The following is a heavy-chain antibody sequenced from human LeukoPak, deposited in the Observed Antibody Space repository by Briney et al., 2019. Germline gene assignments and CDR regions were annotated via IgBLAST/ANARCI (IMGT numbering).Heavy chain of an antibody. CDR3: AKAHLMYYYDSSGYYCPFDY. V-gene: IGHV3-20*04. D-gene: IGHD3-22*01. CDR2: INWNGGGT. CDR1: GFTFDDYG. Sequence: GGSLRLSCAASGFTFDDYGMSWVRQAPGKGLEWVSGINWNGGGTGYADSVKGRFTIPRDNAKNSLYLQMNSLRAEDTAVYYCAKAHLMYYYDSSGYYCPFDYWGQGTLVTVSS. J-gene: IGHJ4*02.